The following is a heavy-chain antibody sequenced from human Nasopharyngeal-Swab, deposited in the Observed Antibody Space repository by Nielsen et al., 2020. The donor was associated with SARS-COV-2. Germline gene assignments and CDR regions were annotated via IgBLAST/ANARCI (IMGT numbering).Heavy chain of an antibody. D-gene: IGHD3-10*01. Sequence: GSLRLSCTVSGDSISPYFWNWIRQPPGMGLEWIGYISHSGSTNYTPSLKSRVTISIDTSKKQLSLKLRSVTAADTAVYYCARIDGWGAMDVWGQGTTVTVSS. V-gene: IGHV4-59*13. CDR2: ISHSGST. CDR1: GDSISPYF. CDR3: ARIDGWGAMDV. J-gene: IGHJ6*02.